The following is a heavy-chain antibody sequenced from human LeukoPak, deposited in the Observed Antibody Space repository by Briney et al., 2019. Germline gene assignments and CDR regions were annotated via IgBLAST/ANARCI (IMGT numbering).Heavy chain of an antibody. V-gene: IGHV4-4*07. D-gene: IGHD1-7*01. CDR2: IYTSGST. CDR3: ARIITGTTTAFDI. CDR1: GGSISGYY. Sequence: PSETLSLTCTVSGGSISGYYWSWIRQAAGKGLEWIGRIYTSGSTHYNPSIKSRVTMSVDTSKNQFSLKLSSVTAADTAVYYCARIITGTTTAFDIWGQGTMVTVSS. J-gene: IGHJ3*02.